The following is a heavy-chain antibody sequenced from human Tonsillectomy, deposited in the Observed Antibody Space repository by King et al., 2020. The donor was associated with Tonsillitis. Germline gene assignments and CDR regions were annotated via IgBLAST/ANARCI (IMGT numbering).Heavy chain of an antibody. D-gene: IGHD3-22*01. V-gene: IGHV1-2*02. CDR2: INPNSGGT. CDR1: GYTFTDYY. J-gene: IGHJ4*02. CDR3: ASDTYYDDIGYSDD. Sequence: VQLVESGAEVKKPGASVKVSCKASGYTFTDYYIHWVRQAPGQGLEWMGWINPNSGGTNYAQKFQGRFTMTRDTSINTAYMWLSRLRPDGTAVYYCASDTYYDDIGYSDDSGQGTLVTVSS.